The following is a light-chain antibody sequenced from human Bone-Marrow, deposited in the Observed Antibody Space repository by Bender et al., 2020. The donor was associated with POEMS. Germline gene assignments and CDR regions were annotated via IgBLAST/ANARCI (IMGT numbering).Light chain of an antibody. Sequence: SYVLTQPPSVSVAPGQTARITCGGNNIGSKTVHWYQQKPGQAPVLVVYDDRDRPSGIPERFSGSNSGHTASLTISRVESGDEADYYCQVWDSSSDHWVFGGGTKLTVL. V-gene: IGLV3-21*02. CDR3: QVWDSSSDHWV. J-gene: IGLJ3*02. CDR2: DDR. CDR1: NIGSKT.